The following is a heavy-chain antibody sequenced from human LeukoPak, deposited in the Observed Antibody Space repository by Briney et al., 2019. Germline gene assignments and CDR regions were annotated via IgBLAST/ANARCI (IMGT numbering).Heavy chain of an antibody. J-gene: IGHJ4*02. CDR1: GFTFSSYS. CDR3: AKVVHDSSGFNFDY. CDR2: ISSSSSYI. D-gene: IGHD3-22*01. V-gene: IGHV3-21*01. Sequence: GGSLRLSCAASGFTFSSYSMNWVRQAPGKGLEWVSSISSSSSYIYYADSVKGRFTISRDNAKNSLYLQMNSLRAEDAAVYYCAKVVHDSSGFNFDYWGQGTLVTVSS.